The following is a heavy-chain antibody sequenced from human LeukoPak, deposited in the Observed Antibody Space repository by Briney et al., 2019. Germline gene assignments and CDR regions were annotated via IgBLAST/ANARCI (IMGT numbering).Heavy chain of an antibody. V-gene: IGHV6-1*01. CDR1: GDSVSNNNVA. CDR3: ARVQQLGQGFHY. J-gene: IGHJ4*02. Sequence: SQTLSLTCAISGDSVSNNNVAWNWVRQSPSRGLEWLGRTYYRSKWYNDYAVSEKSRITITPDTSKNQVSLQLSSVSLEDTAIYFCARVQQLGQGFHYWGQGTLVTVSS. CDR2: TYYRSKWYN. D-gene: IGHD6-13*01.